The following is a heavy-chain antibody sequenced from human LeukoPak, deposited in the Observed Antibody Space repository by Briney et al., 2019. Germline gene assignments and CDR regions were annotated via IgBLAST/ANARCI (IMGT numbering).Heavy chain of an antibody. CDR1: GFTFSSYT. V-gene: IGHV3-30*04. CDR3: ARSGSETQNWFDP. CDR2: ISFDGSNK. D-gene: IGHD6-25*01. Sequence: GGSLRLSCVASGFTFSSYTMHWVRQAPGKGLEWVAVISFDGSNKYFADSVKGRFTISRDNSKNTLYLQMNSLRAEDTAVYYCARSGSETQNWFDPWGQGTLVTVSS. J-gene: IGHJ5*02.